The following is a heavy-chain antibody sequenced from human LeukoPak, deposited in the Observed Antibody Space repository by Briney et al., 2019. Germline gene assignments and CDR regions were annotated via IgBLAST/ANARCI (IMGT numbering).Heavy chain of an antibody. V-gene: IGHV3-48*03. J-gene: IGHJ4*02. CDR3: TTRRGYY. Sequence: GGSLRLSCAASGFTFSNYEMNWVRQAPGKGLEWVSHISSSGSTINYADSVKGRFTISRDNAKKSLHLQMNSLRVEDTAVYYCTTRRGYYWGQGTLVTVSS. CDR1: GFTFSNYE. CDR2: ISSSGSTI.